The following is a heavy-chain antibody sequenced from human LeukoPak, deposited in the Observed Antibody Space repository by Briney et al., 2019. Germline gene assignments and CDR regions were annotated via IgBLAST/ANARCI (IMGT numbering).Heavy chain of an antibody. CDR1: GGTFSSYA. CDR3: AREARYDQNFDY. D-gene: IGHD3-9*01. CDR2: IIPIFGTA. J-gene: IGHJ4*02. V-gene: IGHV1-69*01. Sequence: GSSVKFSCKASGGTFSSYAISWVRQAPGQGLEWMGGIIPIFGTANYAQKFQGRVTITADESTSTAYMELSSLRSEDTAVYYCAREARYDQNFDYWGQGTLVTVSS.